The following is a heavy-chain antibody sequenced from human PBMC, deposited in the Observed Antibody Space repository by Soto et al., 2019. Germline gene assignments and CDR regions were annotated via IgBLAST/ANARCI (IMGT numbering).Heavy chain of an antibody. CDR3: ARGLAVAGPVANDPFNF. V-gene: IGHV1-2*02. CDR1: GYTFTGYS. J-gene: IGHJ3*01. D-gene: IGHD6-19*01. Sequence: ASVKVSCKASGYTFTGYSMHWVRQAPGQGLEWMGWINPNSGGTNYAQKFQGRVTMTRDTSLSTAYLDLSRLTSDDTAVYYCARGLAVAGPVANDPFNFWRQRTMVTVSS. CDR2: INPNSGGT.